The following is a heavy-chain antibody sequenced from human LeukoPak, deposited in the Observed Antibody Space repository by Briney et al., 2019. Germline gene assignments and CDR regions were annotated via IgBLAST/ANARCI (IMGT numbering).Heavy chain of an antibody. CDR3: ARDGGGSYDILTGYRSFDY. D-gene: IGHD3-9*01. CDR1: GGTFISYA. V-gene: IGHV1-69*01. Sequence: SVKVSCKASGGTFISYAISWVRQAPGQGREWMGGIIPIFGTANYAQKFQGRVTITADESTSTAYMELSSLRSEDTAVYYCARDGGGSYDILTGYRSFDYWGQGTLVTVSS. J-gene: IGHJ4*02. CDR2: IIPIFGTA.